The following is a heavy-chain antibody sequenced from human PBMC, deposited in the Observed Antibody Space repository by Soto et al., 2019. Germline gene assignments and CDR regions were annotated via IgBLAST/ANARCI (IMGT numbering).Heavy chain of an antibody. CDR1: GFTFGTFA. J-gene: IGHJ5*02. D-gene: IGHD3-3*01. V-gene: IGHV3-23*01. Sequence: LRLSCAASGFTFGTFAMSWVRQAPGKGLEWVSFISGSGDRTSYADPVKGRFTISRDTSENMLYLQMNSLRLEDTAIYYCAKLRYYDFWSGENWFDPWGQGTLVTVSS. CDR2: ISGSGDRT. CDR3: AKLRYYDFWSGENWFDP.